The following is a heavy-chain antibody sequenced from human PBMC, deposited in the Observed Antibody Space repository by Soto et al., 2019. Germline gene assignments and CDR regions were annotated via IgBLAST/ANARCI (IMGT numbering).Heavy chain of an antibody. CDR3: ASITIFRVVMGYYYHGMDV. Sequence: SETLSLTCTVSGGSISSSSYYWGWIRQPPGKGLEWIGSIYYSGSTYYNPSLKSRVTISVDTSKNQFSLKLSSVTAADTAVYYCASITIFRVVMGYYYHGMDVWGQGTTVTVSS. J-gene: IGHJ6*02. CDR2: IYYSGST. D-gene: IGHD3-3*01. CDR1: GGSISSSSYY. V-gene: IGHV4-39*01.